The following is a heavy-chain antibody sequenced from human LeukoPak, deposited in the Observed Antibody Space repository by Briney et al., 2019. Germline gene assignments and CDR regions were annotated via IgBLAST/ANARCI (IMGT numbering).Heavy chain of an antibody. Sequence: PSDTLSLTRTPSGPSISSYYWSWIRQPAGKGLEWIGRIYTSGSPNYNPSVKSRVTITVDKSKNQFSLKMNPVTAADTAVYYCARDYYDSSGYYGRGGYYYMDVWGKG. CDR1: GPSISSYY. CDR3: ARDYYDSSGYYGRGGYYYMDV. V-gene: IGHV4-4*07. CDR2: IYTSGSP. J-gene: IGHJ6*03. D-gene: IGHD3-22*01.